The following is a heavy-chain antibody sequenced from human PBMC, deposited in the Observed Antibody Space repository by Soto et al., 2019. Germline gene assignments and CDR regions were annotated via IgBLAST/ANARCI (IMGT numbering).Heavy chain of an antibody. D-gene: IGHD3-10*01. J-gene: IGHJ5*02. CDR2: IYNSGGT. CDR3: ARVYWNMTGVIGWFDP. CDR1: GGSIISGDYY. Sequence: QVQLQESGPGLVKPSQTLSLTCTVSGGSIISGDYYWTWIRQPPGKGLEWIGYIYNSGGTYYNPSLKSRITISIDTSRNQFSLKLISVTAADTAMYYCARVYWNMTGVIGWFDPWGQGTLVTVSS. V-gene: IGHV4-30-4*01.